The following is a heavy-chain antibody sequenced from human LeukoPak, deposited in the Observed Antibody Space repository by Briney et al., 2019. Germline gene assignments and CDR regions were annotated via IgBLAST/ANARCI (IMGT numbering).Heavy chain of an antibody. CDR1: RGTFSSYA. CDR3: ARGDYDWARGHAFDI. J-gene: IGHJ3*02. V-gene: IGHV1-69*13. CDR2: IIPIFGTA. D-gene: IGHD3-22*01. Sequence: SVTVSCTASRGTFSSYAISWVRQAPGQGLEWMGGIIPIFGTANYAQKFQGRVTITADESTSTAYMELSSLRSEDTAAYYCARGDYDWARGHAFDIWGQGTMVTVSS.